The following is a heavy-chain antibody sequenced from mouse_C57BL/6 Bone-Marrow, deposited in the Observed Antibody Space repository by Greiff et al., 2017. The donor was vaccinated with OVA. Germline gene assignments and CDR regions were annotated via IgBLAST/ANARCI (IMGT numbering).Heavy chain of an antibody. CDR3: ATLSGSSYYYAMDY. V-gene: IGHV1-50*01. D-gene: IGHD1-1*01. J-gene: IGHJ4*01. Sequence: QVQLKQSGAELVKPGASVKLSCKASGYTFTSYWMQWVKQRPGQGLEWIGEIDPSDSYTNYNQKFKGKATLTVDTSSSTAYMQLSSLTSEDSAVYYCATLSGSSYYYAMDYWGQGTSVTVSS. CDR2: IDPSDSYT. CDR1: GYTFTSYW.